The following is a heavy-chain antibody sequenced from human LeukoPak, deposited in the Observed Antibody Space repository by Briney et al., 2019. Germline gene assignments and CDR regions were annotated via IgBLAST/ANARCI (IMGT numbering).Heavy chain of an antibody. J-gene: IGHJ4*02. CDR1: GGSISSSSYY. CDR2: IYHSGSA. Sequence: SETLSLTCTVSGGSISSSSYYWGWIRQPPGKGLEWIGEIYHSGSANYNPSLKSRVTISVDKSKNQFSLKLTSIDAADTAVYYCARGLGAREVGYWGQGTLVTVSS. V-gene: IGHV4-39*07. CDR3: ARGLGAREVGY. D-gene: IGHD1-26*01.